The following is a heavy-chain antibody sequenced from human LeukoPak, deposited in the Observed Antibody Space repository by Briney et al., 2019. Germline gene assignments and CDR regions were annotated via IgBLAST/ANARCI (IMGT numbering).Heavy chain of an antibody. J-gene: IGHJ4*02. V-gene: IGHV3-23*01. CDR1: GFTFSSYA. CDR2: ISGSGGST. CDR3: AKDVSRMDGDYPNWYFDY. Sequence: GGSLRLSCAASGFTFSSYAMSWVRQAPGKGLEWVSAISGSGGSTYYADPVKGRFTISRDNSKNTLYLQMNSLRAEDTAVYYCAKDVSRMDGDYPNWYFDYWGQGTLVTVSS. D-gene: IGHD4-17*01.